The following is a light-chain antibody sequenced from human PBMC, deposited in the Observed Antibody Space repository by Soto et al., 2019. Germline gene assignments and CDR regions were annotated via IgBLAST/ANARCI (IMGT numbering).Light chain of an antibody. CDR2: GAS. J-gene: IGKJ1*01. Sequence: EIVLTQSPGTLSLSPGKRATLSCRASQSLSSSYLAWYEQKPGRAPRLLIDGASSRATGIPDRFSGSGSGTVCTLTISRLEPEDISVYYGHQYGSSARTVGEGTKVDIK. CDR3: HQYGSSART. V-gene: IGKV3-20*01. CDR1: QSLSSSY.